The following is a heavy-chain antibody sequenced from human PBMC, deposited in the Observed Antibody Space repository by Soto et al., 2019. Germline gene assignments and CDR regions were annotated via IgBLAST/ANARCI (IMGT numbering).Heavy chain of an antibody. D-gene: IGHD3-16*01. V-gene: IGHV3-23*01. J-gene: IGHJ6*02. CDR2: ISGSGGST. CDR3: AKVQGEGNYYYGMDV. CDR1: GFTFSSYA. Sequence: EVQLLESGGGLVQPGGSLRLSCAASGFTFSSYAMSWVRQAPGKGLEWVSAISGSGGSTYYADSVKGRFTISRDNSKNTLYLQMDSLRAEDTAVYYCAKVQGEGNYYYGMDVWGQGTTVTVSS.